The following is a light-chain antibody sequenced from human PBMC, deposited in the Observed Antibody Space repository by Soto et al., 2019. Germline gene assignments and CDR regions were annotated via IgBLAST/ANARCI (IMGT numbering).Light chain of an antibody. CDR3: MQALQTRYT. CDR2: LGS. V-gene: IGKV2-28*01. J-gene: IGKJ2*01. CDR1: QSLLHSNGYNY. Sequence: IVMTQSPLSLPVTPGEPASISCRSSQSLLHSNGYNYLDWYLQKPGQSPQLLISLGSNRASGVPDRFIGSGSGPDFTLKISRVEAEDVGVYYCMQALQTRYTFGQGTKLEIK.